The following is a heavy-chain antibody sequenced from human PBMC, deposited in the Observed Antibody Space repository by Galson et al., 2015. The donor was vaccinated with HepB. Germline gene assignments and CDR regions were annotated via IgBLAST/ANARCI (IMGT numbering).Heavy chain of an antibody. V-gene: IGHV2-5*02. CDR3: AHRSMPAVGFYFQH. Sequence: PALVKPTQTLTLTCTFSGFSLRTSGVGVGWIRQPPEKALEWLALIFWDDDKRYSPSLKSRLTIAKDTSKNQVVLTMTNMDPVDTGTYYCAHRSMPAVGFYFQHWGQGTLVTVSS. CDR1: GFSLRTSGVG. D-gene: IGHD6-13*01. CDR2: IFWDDDK. J-gene: IGHJ1*01.